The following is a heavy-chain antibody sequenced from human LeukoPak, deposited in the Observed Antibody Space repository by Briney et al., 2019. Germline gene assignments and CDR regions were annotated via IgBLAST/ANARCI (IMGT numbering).Heavy chain of an antibody. Sequence: SETLSLTCTVSGGSISSSSYYWGWIRQPPGKGLEWIGSIYYSGSTYYNPSLKSRVTISVDTSKNQFSLKLSSETAADTAVYYCARGLNWGQGTLVTVSS. D-gene: IGHD3-16*01. CDR3: ARGLN. J-gene: IGHJ4*02. CDR1: GGSISSSSYY. CDR2: IYYSGST. V-gene: IGHV4-39*01.